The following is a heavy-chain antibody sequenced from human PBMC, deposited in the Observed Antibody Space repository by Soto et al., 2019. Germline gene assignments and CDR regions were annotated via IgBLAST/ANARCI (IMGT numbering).Heavy chain of an antibody. CDR1: GGSISSSIYY. CDR3: ASIVVRGATFYYYYGMDV. V-gene: IGHV4-39*01. CDR2: IYYSGST. D-gene: IGHD3-10*02. Sequence: PSETRSRTWTVSGGSISSSIYYWGWIRQPPGKVLEWIGSIYYSGSTYYNPSLKSRVTISVDTSKNQFSLKLSSVTAADTAVYYCASIVVRGATFYYYYGMDVWGQGTTVTVSS. J-gene: IGHJ6*02.